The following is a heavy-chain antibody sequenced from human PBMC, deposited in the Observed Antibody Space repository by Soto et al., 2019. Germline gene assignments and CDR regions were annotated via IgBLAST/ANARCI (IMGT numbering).Heavy chain of an antibody. Sequence: SETLSLTCTVSGGSISSYYWSWIRQPPGKGLEWIGYIYYSGSTNYNPSLKSRVTISVDTSKNQFSLKLSSVTAADTAVYYCARVSYDFWSDPLRYFYMDVWGKGTTVTVSS. V-gene: IGHV4-59*01. CDR2: IYYSGST. CDR3: ARVSYDFWSDPLRYFYMDV. J-gene: IGHJ6*03. CDR1: GGSISSYY. D-gene: IGHD3-3*01.